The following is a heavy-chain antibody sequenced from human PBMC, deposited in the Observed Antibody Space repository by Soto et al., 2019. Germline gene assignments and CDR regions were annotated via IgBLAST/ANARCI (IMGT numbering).Heavy chain of an antibody. CDR2: IYYSGST. V-gene: IGHV4-39*01. J-gene: IGHJ4*02. Sequence: PSETLSLTCTVSGGSISSSSYYWGWIRQPPGKGLEWIGSIYYSGSTYYNPSLKSRVTISVDTSKNQFSLKLSSVTAADTAVYYCARQDEYSSGFDYWGQGTLVTVSS. CDR3: ARQDEYSSGFDY. D-gene: IGHD6-19*01. CDR1: GGSISSSSYY.